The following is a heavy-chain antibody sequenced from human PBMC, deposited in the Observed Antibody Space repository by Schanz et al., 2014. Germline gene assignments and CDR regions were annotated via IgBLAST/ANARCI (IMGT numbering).Heavy chain of an antibody. Sequence: HLVESGGGLIQPGGSLRLSCAASGFTVSDNYMTWVRQAPGKGLECVSVLYTGGSTFYAESVRGRFFISRDSSKNTLFLHMNSLRAEDTAVYYCAREKRRTEVVLDHWGQGTLVTVS. J-gene: IGHJ4*02. CDR2: LYTGGST. CDR1: GFTVSDNY. CDR3: AREKRRTEVVLDH. V-gene: IGHV3-53*01.